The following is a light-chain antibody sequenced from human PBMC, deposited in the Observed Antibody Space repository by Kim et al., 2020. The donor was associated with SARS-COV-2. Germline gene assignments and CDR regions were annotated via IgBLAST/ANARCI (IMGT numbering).Light chain of an antibody. CDR2: LKNDGSH. V-gene: IGLV4-69*02. Sequence: SVKLSCTRSGGYSSYTVAWHQQQPEMGPRYLRHLKNDGSHSKGDGSPCRFSGSSSGAERYLTISSLRSEDEADYYCQTWVTGAWVFGGGTQLTVL. CDR1: GGYSSYT. J-gene: IGLJ3*02. CDR3: QTWVTGAWV.